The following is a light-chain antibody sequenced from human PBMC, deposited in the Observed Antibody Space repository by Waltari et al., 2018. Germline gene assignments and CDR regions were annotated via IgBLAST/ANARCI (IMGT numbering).Light chain of an antibody. CDR3: QVWDDSNNSGV. V-gene: IGLV3-21*04. CDR1: NIESKR. Sequence: SYVLTQTPSVSLAPGQTAILTCWGDNIESKRVHWYQLQPGQAPVLVMFYDSDRPPGIPDRFSGSNSGNTATLTISRVEDDDEADYFCQVWDDSNNSGVFGGGTKLTVL. CDR2: YDS. J-gene: IGLJ2*01.